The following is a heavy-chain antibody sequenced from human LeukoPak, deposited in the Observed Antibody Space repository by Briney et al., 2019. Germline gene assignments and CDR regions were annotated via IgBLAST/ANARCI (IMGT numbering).Heavy chain of an antibody. Sequence: GGSLRLSCAASGFTFSHDWMSWVRQAPGKGLEWVASIKQDGSGEHYVDSVKGRFTISRDNAENSLYLQMSSLRAEDTAVYYCARRYYGSATYRLPYDYWGQGTLVTVSS. J-gene: IGHJ4*02. CDR1: GFTFSHDW. CDR3: ARRYYGSATYRLPYDY. V-gene: IGHV3-7*01. CDR2: IKQDGSGE. D-gene: IGHD3-22*01.